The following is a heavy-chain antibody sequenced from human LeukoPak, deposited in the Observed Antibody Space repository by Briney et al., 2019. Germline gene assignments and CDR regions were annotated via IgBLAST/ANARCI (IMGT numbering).Heavy chain of an antibody. CDR3: AKTRGYCSGGTCYCDY. J-gene: IGHJ4*02. D-gene: IGHD2-15*01. V-gene: IGHV3-23*01. CDR2: ISGSGDNT. Sequence: GGSLRLSCAASGFTFSSYGMHWVRQAQGKGLEWVSAISGSGDNTYYADSVKGRFALSRDNSKNTVYLQMNSLRADDTAVYHCAKTRGYCSGGTCYCDYWGQGTLVTVSS. CDR1: GFTFSSYG.